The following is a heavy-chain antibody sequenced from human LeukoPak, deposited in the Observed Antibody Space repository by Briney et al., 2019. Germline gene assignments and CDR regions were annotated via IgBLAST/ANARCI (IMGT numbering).Heavy chain of an antibody. CDR3: ARVYQSGYYMDV. D-gene: IGHD1-14*01. Sequence: ASVKVSCMASGGTFSSYAISWVRQAPGQGLEWMGGIIPIFGTANYAQKFQGRVTITADESTSTAYMELSSLRSEDTAVYYCARVYQSGYYMDVWGKGTTVTVSS. V-gene: IGHV1-69*13. J-gene: IGHJ6*03. CDR2: IIPIFGTA. CDR1: GGTFSSYA.